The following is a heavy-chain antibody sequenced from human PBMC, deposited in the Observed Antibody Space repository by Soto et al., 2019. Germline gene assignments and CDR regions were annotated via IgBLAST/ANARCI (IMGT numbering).Heavy chain of an antibody. CDR1: GDSVSSNSAA. CDR3: ARDRDIAVAGTPFYYYYGMDV. V-gene: IGHV6-1*01. CDR2: AYYRSKWYN. Sequence: SQTLSLTCAISGDSVSSNSAAWNGIRQSPSRGLEWRGGAYYRSKWYNDYAVSVKSRITLNPDTSKNQFSLQLNSVTPEDTAVYYCARDRDIAVAGTPFYYYYGMDVWGQGTTVTVSS. J-gene: IGHJ6*02. D-gene: IGHD6-19*01.